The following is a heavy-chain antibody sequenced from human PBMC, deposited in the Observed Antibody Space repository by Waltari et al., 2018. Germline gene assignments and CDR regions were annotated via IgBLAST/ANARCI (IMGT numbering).Heavy chain of an antibody. V-gene: IGHV4-61*09. CDR2: IYTSGST. J-gene: IGHJ4*02. CDR3: ARDRGGYRYGRTFDY. CDR1: GGSISRGRFY. Sequence: QVQLQESGPGLVKPSQTLSLTCTVSGGSISRGRFYWSWIRQPAGRGLEWVGYIYTSGSTNYNPSLKSRVTISVDTSKNQFSLKLNSVTAADTAVYYCARDRGGYRYGRTFDYWGQGTLVTVSS. D-gene: IGHD5-18*01.